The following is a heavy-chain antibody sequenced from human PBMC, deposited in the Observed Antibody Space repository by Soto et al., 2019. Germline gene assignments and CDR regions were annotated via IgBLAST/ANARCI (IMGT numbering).Heavy chain of an antibody. V-gene: IGHV1-8*01. Sequence: QVQLVQSGAEVKKPGASVKVSCKASGYTFTSYDINWVRQATGQGLEWMGWMNPNSGNTGYAQKFQGRVTMTRNTSISTAYMELSSLRSDDTAVYYCARSRDSSGYCNWFDPWGQGTLVTVSS. CDR1: GYTFTSYD. CDR2: MNPNSGNT. D-gene: IGHD3-22*01. J-gene: IGHJ5*02. CDR3: ARSRDSSGYCNWFDP.